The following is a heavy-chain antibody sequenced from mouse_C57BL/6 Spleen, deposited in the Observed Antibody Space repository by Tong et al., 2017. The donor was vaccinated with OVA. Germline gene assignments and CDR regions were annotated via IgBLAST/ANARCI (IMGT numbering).Heavy chain of an antibody. Sequence: EVQLQESGGDLVKPGGSLKLSCAASGFTFSSYGMSWVRQTPDKRLEWVATISSGGSYTYYPDSVKGRFTISRDNAKNTLYLQMSSLKSEDTTMYYCARHGSYYDYDPYYFDYWGQGPTLTVSS. V-gene: IGHV5-6*01. D-gene: IGHD2-4*01. J-gene: IGHJ2*01. CDR2: ISSGGSYT. CDR3: ARHGSYYDYDPYYFDY. CDR1: GFTFSSYG.